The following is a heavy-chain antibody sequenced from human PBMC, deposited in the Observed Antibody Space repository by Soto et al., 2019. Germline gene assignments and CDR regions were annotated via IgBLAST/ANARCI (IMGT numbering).Heavy chain of an antibody. CDR1: GYTFTSYD. D-gene: IGHD3-10*01. CDR2: MNPNSGNT. J-gene: IGHJ5*02. CDR3: ALRVTMVRGVIPVGWFDP. V-gene: IGHV1-8*01. Sequence: QVQLVQSGAEVKKPGASVKVSCKASGYTFTSYDINWVRQATGQGLEWMGWMNPNSGNTGYAQKFQGRVTMTRNTSISTAYMELSSLRSEDTAVYYCALRVTMVRGVIPVGWFDPWGQGTLVTVSS.